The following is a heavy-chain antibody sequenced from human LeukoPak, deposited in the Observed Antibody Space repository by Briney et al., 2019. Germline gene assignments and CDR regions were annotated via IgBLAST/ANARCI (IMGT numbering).Heavy chain of an antibody. CDR1: GYSISSGYY. D-gene: IGHD6-19*01. CDR3: ARGRWGIAVAGTYRYYYMDV. V-gene: IGHV4-38-2*01. J-gene: IGHJ6*03. CDR2: IYHSGST. Sequence: SETLSLTCAVSGYSISSGYYWGWIRQPPGKGLEWIGSIYHSGSTYYNPSLKSRVTISVDTSKNQFSLKLSSVTAADTAVYYCARGRWGIAVAGTYRYYYMDVWGKGTTVTVSS.